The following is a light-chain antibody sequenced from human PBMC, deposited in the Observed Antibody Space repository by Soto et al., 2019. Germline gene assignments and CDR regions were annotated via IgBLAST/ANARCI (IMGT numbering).Light chain of an antibody. CDR3: AAWDDSLNGHV. CDR2: SNN. V-gene: IGLV1-44*01. J-gene: IGLJ1*01. CDR1: SSNIGSNT. Sequence: QSVLTQPPSASGTPGPRVTISCSGSSSNIGSNTVNWYQQLPGTAPKLLIYSNNQRPSGVPDRFSGSKSGTSASLAISGLQSEDEADYYCAAWDDSLNGHVFGTGTKLTVL.